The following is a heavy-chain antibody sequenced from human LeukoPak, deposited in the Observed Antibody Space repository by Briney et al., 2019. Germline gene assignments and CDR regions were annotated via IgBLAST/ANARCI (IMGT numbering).Heavy chain of an antibody. CDR3: AGLGAAGNPDWHFDL. Sequence: SETLSLTCAVYGGSFSGYSWSWIRQPPGKGLEWIGEINHSGSTKYNPSLKSRVTISVDTSKNQFSLRLRSVTAADTAVYYCAGLGAAGNPDWHFDLWGRGTPVTVSS. J-gene: IGHJ2*01. CDR1: GGSFSGYS. D-gene: IGHD6-13*01. CDR2: INHSGST. V-gene: IGHV4-34*01.